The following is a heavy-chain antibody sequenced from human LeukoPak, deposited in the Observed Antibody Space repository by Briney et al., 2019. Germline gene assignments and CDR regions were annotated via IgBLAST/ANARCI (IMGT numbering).Heavy chain of an antibody. J-gene: IGHJ6*03. CDR2: IRYDGSNK. CDR3: AKDGGWYKRGLDHYYYYMDV. Sequence: GGSLRLSCAASGFTFSSYGMHWVRQAPGKGLERVAFIRYDGSNKYYADSVKGRFTISRDNSKNTLYLQMNSLRADDTAVYYCAKDGGWYKRGLDHYYYYMDVWGKGTTVIVSS. D-gene: IGHD6-19*01. V-gene: IGHV3-30*02. CDR1: GFTFSSYG.